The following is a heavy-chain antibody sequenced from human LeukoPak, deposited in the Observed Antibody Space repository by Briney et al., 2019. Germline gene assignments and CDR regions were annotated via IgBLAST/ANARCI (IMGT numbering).Heavy chain of an antibody. Sequence: GGSLRLSCAASGFAFSTYTMNWVRQAPGKELEWVSSISSRSTHIYYADSVKGRFIISRDNAKNSLYLQMNSLRAEDTALYYCTGAKPGEHSYYDMDVWGKGTTVTVSS. V-gene: IGHV3-21*01. CDR1: GFAFSTYT. J-gene: IGHJ6*04. CDR2: ISSRSTHI. CDR3: TGAKPGEHSYYDMDV. D-gene: IGHD2-21*01.